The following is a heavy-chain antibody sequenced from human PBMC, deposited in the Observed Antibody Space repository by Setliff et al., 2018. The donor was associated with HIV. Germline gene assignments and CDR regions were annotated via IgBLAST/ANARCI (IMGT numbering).Heavy chain of an antibody. J-gene: IGHJ4*02. CDR3: VMFSASSG. CDR1: GFTFSKYW. V-gene: IGHV3-74*01. D-gene: IGHD6-6*01. Sequence: GESLRLSCAASGFTFSKYWMHWVRQAPGQGLVWASGINNDTTITTYADSVKGRFSISRDNAKNTLYLQMNGLRGEDTAVYYCVMFSASSGWGQGTQVTVSS. CDR2: INNDTTIT.